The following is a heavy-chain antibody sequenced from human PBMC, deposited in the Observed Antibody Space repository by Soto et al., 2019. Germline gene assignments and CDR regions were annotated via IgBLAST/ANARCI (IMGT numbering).Heavy chain of an antibody. D-gene: IGHD3-9*01. V-gene: IGHV3-23*01. CDR2: IGGSGSNT. J-gene: IGHJ6*02. CDR3: ARVVPYFYTPYGMDV. Sequence: EGQLLESGEGLVQPGGSLKLSCAASGFTFSNYAMSWVRQAPGKGLEWVSGIGGSGSNTYYADSVKGRFTISRDNSKNTLFLQMNSLRAEDTAEYYCARVVPYFYTPYGMDVWGQGTTVTVSS. CDR1: GFTFSNYA.